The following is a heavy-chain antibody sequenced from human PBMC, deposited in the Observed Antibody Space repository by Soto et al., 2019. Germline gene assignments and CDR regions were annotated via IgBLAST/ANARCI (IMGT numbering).Heavy chain of an antibody. Sequence: GSLRLSCAASGFTFSSYAMSWVRQAPGKGLEWVSAISGSGGSTYYADSVKGRFTISRDNSKNTLYLQMNSLRAEDTAVYYCAKARARSAFWSGYLNRAYYYYGMDVWGQGTTVTVSS. CDR3: AKARARSAFWSGYLNRAYYYYGMDV. V-gene: IGHV3-23*01. D-gene: IGHD3-3*01. J-gene: IGHJ6*02. CDR2: ISGSGGST. CDR1: GFTFSSYA.